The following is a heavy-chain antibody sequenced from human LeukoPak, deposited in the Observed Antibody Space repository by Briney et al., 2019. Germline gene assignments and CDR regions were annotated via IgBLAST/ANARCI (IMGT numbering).Heavy chain of an antibody. V-gene: IGHV1-69*13. CDR3: ASDYGDYVFDY. D-gene: IGHD4-17*01. CDR1: GGTFSSYA. CDR2: IIPIFGTA. J-gene: IGHJ4*02. Sequence: SVTVSCTASGGTFSSYAISWVRQAPGQGLEWMGGIIPIFGTANYAQKFQGRVTITADESTSTAYMELSSLRSEDTAVYYCASDYGDYVFDYWGQGTLVTVSS.